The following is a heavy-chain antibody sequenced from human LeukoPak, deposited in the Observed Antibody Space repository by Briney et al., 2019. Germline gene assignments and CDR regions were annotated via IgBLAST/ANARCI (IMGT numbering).Heavy chain of an antibody. CDR3: ARDGRHGGNSDYFDY. D-gene: IGHD4-23*01. J-gene: IGHJ4*02. V-gene: IGHV3-30-3*01. Sequence: GGSLRLSCAASGFTFSSYAMHWVRQAPGKGLEWVAVISYDGSNKYYADSEKGRFTISRDNSKNTLYLQMNSLRAEDTAVYYCARDGRHGGNSDYFDYWGQGTLVTVSS. CDR1: GFTFSSYA. CDR2: ISYDGSNK.